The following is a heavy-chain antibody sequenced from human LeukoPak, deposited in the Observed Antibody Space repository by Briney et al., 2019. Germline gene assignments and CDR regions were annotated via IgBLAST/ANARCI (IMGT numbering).Heavy chain of an antibody. CDR1: GFTVSSNY. Sequence: PGGSLRLSCAASGFTVSSNYMSWVRQAPGKGLEWVSVIYSGGSTYYADSVKGRFTISRDNSKNTLYLQMNSLRAEDTAVYYCARVEITIFGVVTLHNYMDVWGKGTTVTVSS. CDR2: IYSGGST. V-gene: IGHV3-53*01. J-gene: IGHJ6*03. CDR3: ARVEITIFGVVTLHNYMDV. D-gene: IGHD3-3*01.